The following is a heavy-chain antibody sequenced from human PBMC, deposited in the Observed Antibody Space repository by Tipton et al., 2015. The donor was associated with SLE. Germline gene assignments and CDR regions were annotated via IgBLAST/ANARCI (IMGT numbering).Heavy chain of an antibody. Sequence: SLRLSCEASGFNFHDYGMHWVRQAPGKGLEWVSLINWNSGSIAYADSVKGRFTISRDNAKNTLYLQMNSLRAEDTAVYYCAREGSAAGRYFDLWGRGTLVTVSS. J-gene: IGHJ2*01. D-gene: IGHD6-13*01. CDR3: AREGSAAGRYFDL. CDR1: GFNFHDYG. CDR2: INWNSGSI. V-gene: IGHV3-9*01.